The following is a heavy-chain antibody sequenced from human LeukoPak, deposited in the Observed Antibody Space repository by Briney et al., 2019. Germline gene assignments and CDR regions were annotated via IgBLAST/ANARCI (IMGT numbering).Heavy chain of an antibody. CDR3: ARGLAAGRHNWFDP. Sequence: ASVKVSCKASGGTFISYAISWVRQAPGQGLEWMGGIIPIFGTANYAQKFQGRVTITADESTSTAYMELSSLRSEDTAVYYCARGLAAGRHNWFDPWGQGTLVTVSS. CDR1: GGTFISYA. J-gene: IGHJ5*02. D-gene: IGHD6-13*01. V-gene: IGHV1-69*13. CDR2: IIPIFGTA.